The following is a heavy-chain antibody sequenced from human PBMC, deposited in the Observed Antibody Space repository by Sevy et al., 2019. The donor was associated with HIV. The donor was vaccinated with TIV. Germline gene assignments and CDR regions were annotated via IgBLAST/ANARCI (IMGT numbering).Heavy chain of an antibody. V-gene: IGHV4-59*01. Sequence: SETRSLTCTVSGGSISSYYWSWIRQPPGKGLEWIGYIYYSGSTNYNPSLKSRVTISVDTSKNQFSLKLSSVTAADTAVYYCARGPLVLAGSEQGFDPWGQGTLVTVSS. D-gene: IGHD3-9*01. CDR3: ARGPLVLAGSEQGFDP. CDR1: GGSISSYY. J-gene: IGHJ5*02. CDR2: IYYSGST.